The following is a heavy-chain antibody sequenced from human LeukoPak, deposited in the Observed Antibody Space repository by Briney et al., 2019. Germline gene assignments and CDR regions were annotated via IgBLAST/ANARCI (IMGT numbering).Heavy chain of an antibody. CDR2: IYSGGST. J-gene: IGHJ4*02. D-gene: IGHD3-22*01. CDR1: GFTVSSNY. V-gene: IGHV3-53*01. Sequence: GGSLRLSCAASGFTVSSNYMSWVRQAPGKGLEWVSVIYSGGSTYYADSVKGRFTISRDNSKNTLYLQMNSLRAEDTAVYYCARGPTYYYDSSGPSIDYWGQGTLVTVSS. CDR3: ARGPTYYYDSSGPSIDY.